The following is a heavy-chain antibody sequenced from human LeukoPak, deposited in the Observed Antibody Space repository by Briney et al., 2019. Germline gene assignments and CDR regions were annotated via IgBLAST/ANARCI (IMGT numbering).Heavy chain of an antibody. CDR3: AKDLAPAAYCGDY. D-gene: IGHD2-2*01. CDR2: IHQDGSEQ. Sequence: GGSLRLSCAASGFTFTHYWMCWVRQAPGKGLEWVANIHQDGSEQFYLDSVEGRFTISRDNAKSSLYLQMDNLRAEDTAVYYCAKDLAPAAYCGDYWGQGTLVTVSS. V-gene: IGHV3-7*01. CDR1: GFTFTHYW. J-gene: IGHJ4*02.